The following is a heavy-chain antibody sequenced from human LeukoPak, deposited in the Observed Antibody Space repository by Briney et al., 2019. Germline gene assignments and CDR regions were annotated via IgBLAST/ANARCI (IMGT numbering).Heavy chain of an antibody. V-gene: IGHV3-23*01. CDR1: GFTFSSYA. CDR3: AVDCSSPSCYGQSAFDI. J-gene: IGHJ3*02. D-gene: IGHD2-2*01. CDR2: ISTGGDRA. Sequence: PGGSLRLSCAASGFTFSSYAMSWVRQAPGKGLEWVSAISTGGDRAYYADSVKGRFTTSRDNSRNTLYLQLNSLRAEDTAIYYCAVDCSSPSCYGQSAFDIGGQGTMVTVSS.